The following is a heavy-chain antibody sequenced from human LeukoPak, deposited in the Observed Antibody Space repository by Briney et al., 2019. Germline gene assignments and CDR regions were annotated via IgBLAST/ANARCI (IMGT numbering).Heavy chain of an antibody. D-gene: IGHD3-10*01. CDR2: TYYKSKRYN. CDR3: AREGVTLVRGVVLDYYGMGV. J-gene: IGHJ6*02. V-gene: IGHV6-1*01. CDR1: GDSVSSSSAT. Sequence: SQTLSLTCAISGDSVSSSSATWSWIRQSPSRGLEWLGRTYYKSKRYNDYAVSVKSRITINPDTSSNQFSLQLNSVTPEDMAVYYCAREGVTLVRGVVLDYYGMGVWGQGTTVTVSS.